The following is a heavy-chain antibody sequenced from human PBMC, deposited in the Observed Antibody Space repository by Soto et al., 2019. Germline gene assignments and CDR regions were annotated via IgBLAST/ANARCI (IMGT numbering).Heavy chain of an antibody. CDR2: IKSKTDGGRT. J-gene: IGHJ3*02. Sequence: VGSLRLSFAASGFTFSNAWMNWVRQAPGKGLEWVGRIKSKTDGGRTDYAAPVKGRFTISRDDSKNTLYLQMNSLRAEDTAVYYCAKDLPGYSYSCRGSFACPYRPNDAYDIWGQGTMVTVSS. V-gene: IGHV3-15*07. CDR3: AKDLPGYSYSCRGSFACPYRPNDAYDI. CDR1: GFTFSNAW. D-gene: IGHD5-18*01.